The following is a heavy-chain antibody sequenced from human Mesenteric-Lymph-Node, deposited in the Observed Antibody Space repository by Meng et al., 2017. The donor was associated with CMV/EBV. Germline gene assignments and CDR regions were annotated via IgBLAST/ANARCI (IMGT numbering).Heavy chain of an antibody. V-gene: IGHV3-23*01. Sequence: GESLKISCAASGFTFSSYAMSWVRQAPGKGLEWVSAISGSGGSTYYADPVKGRFTISRDNSKNTLYLQMNSLRAEDTAVYYCAKDESFWSGSYFDYWGQGTLVTVSS. J-gene: IGHJ4*02. CDR1: GFTFSSYA. CDR3: AKDESFWSGSYFDY. CDR2: ISGSGGST. D-gene: IGHD3-3*01.